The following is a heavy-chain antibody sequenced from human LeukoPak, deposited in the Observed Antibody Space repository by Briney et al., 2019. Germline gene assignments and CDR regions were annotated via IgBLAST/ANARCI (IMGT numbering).Heavy chain of an antibody. CDR1: GFTFDDYA. V-gene: IGHV3-9*01. CDR2: ISWNSGSI. J-gene: IGHJ4*02. D-gene: IGHD3-22*01. Sequence: PGGSLRLSCAASGFTFDDYAMHWVRQAPGKGLEWVSGISWNSGSIGYADSVKGRFTISRDNAKNSLYLQMNSLRAEDTALYYCAKDSGGGITMIVRWGQGTLVTVSS. CDR3: AKDSGGGITMIVR.